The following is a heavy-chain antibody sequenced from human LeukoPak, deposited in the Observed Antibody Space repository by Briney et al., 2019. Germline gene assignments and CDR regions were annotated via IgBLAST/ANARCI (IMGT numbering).Heavy chain of an antibody. V-gene: IGHV3-74*01. CDR1: GFTFSSYL. D-gene: IGHD3-10*01. J-gene: IGHJ4*02. Sequence: GGSLRLSCAASGFTFSSYLMPWVRQAPGKGLVWVSRINSDGSSTSYADSVKGRFTISRDNSKNTLYLQMNSLRAEDTAVYYCARALTHYYGSGSYFQYWGQGTLVTVSS. CDR2: INSDGSST. CDR3: ARALTHYYGSGSYFQY.